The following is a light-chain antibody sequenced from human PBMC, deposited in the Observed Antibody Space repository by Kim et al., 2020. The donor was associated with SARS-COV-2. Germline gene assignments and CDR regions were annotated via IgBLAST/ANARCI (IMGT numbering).Light chain of an antibody. CDR1: SSDVGANNF. CDR2: DVS. CDR3: ASYTTRSTYV. J-gene: IGLJ1*01. V-gene: IGLV2-14*04. Sequence: GQSITIPCTGTSSDVGANNFVCWYQQHPGKVPKLMIYDVSQRPSGISIRFSGSKSGNTASLTISGLQAEDEADYYCASYTTRSTYVFGTGTKVTVL.